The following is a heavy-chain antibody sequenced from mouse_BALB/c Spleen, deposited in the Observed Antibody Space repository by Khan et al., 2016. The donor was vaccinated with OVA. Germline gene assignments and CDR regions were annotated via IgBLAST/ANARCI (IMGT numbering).Heavy chain of an antibody. CDR2: IYPGSGNT. CDR1: GYTFTDYY. CDR3: ARMDTTSLDY. J-gene: IGHJ2*01. V-gene: IGHV1-77*01. Sequence: QIQLVQSGTELARPGASVKLSCKASGYTFTDYYITWVKQRTGQGLEWIGEIYPGSGNTYYNEKFKGKATLTADKSSNTAYMQLSSLTSEDSAVYFGARMDTTSLDYWGQGTTLTVSS. D-gene: IGHD2-3*01.